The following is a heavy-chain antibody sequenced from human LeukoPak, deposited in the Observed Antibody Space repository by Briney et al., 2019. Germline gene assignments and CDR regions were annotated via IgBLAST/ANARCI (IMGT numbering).Heavy chain of an antibody. V-gene: IGHV3-21*01. Sequence: GGSLRLSCAASGFTFSSYTMNWVRQAPGKGLEWVSSITSSSSYIYYADSVKGRFTISRDNAKNSLYLQMNSLRAEDTAVYYCARTSGWSSVDAFDIWGQGTMVTVSS. D-gene: IGHD6-19*01. CDR1: GFTFSSYT. CDR2: ITSSSSYI. J-gene: IGHJ3*02. CDR3: ARTSGWSSVDAFDI.